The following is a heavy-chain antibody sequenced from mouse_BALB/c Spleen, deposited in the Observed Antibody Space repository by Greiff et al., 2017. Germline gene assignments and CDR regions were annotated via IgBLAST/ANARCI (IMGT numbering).Heavy chain of an antibody. CDR1: GFTFSDYY. J-gene: IGHJ2*01. CDR2: ISDGGSYT. D-gene: IGHD2-10*02. V-gene: IGHV5-4*02. Sequence: GKLMESGGGLVKPGGSLKLSCAASGFTFSDYYMYWVRQTPEKRLEWVATISDGGSYTYYPDSVKGRFTISRDNGKNNLYLQMSSLKSEDTAMYYCARDGYGNYYFDYWGQGTTLTVSS. CDR3: ARDGYGNYYFDY.